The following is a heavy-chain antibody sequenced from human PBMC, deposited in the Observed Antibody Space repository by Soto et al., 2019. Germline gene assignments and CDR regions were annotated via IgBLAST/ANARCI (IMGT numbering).Heavy chain of an antibody. Sequence: EVQLLESGGGLIQPGGSLRLSCTASGFTFINYAMNWVRQAPGKGLEWVSGTSGGGDVAFYADSVKGRFAISRDKSKNTLYLPMSSLRAEDTALYYYVKKSIGTVTDPVYWSFDLWGRGTLVTVSS. CDR3: VKKSIGTVTDPVYWSFDL. J-gene: IGHJ2*01. CDR2: TSGGGDVA. D-gene: IGHD4-17*01. CDR1: GFTFINYA. V-gene: IGHV3-23*01.